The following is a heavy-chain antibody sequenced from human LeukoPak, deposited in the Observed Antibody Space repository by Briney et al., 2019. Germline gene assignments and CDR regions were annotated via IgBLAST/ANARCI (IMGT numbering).Heavy chain of an antibody. V-gene: IGHV5-10-1*01. CDR3: ARLGTTVGATGY. D-gene: IGHD1-26*01. CDR1: GYSFTSYW. CDR2: IDPSDSYT. J-gene: IGHJ4*02. Sequence: GESLKISFKGPGYSFTSYWISWGRQMPGKGLEWMGRIDPSDSYTNYSTSFQGHVTISADKSISTAYLQWSSLKASDTAMYYCARLGTTVGATGYWGQGTLVTVSS.